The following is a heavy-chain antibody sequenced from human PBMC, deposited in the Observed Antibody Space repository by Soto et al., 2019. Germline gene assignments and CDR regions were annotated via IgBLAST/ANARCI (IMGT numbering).Heavy chain of an antibody. CDR1: GYPVTAYY. V-gene: IGHV1-2*02. CDR3: ARGGGVGVAGSAAFDM. J-gene: IGHJ3*02. Sequence: QLHLVQSGAVVKKPGASVTVSCSASGYPVTAYYMHWVRQAPGRGLEWMGGINPATGAAKYTQTFQGRVNMTRETSTSTVFMELSGLTSADTAVFYCARGGGVGVAGSAAFDMWGQGTLVTVSS. CDR2: INPATGAA. D-gene: IGHD3-3*01.